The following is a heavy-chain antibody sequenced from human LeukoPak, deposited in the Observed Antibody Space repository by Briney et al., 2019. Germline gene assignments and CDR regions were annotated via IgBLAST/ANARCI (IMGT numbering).Heavy chain of an antibody. Sequence: PGGSLRLFCAASGFTFSSYAMSWVRQAPGKGLEWVSAISGSGGSTYYADSVKGRFTISRDNPKNTLYLQMNSLRAEDTAVYYCAIGSYYASFDYWGQGTLVTVSS. V-gene: IGHV3-23*01. CDR2: ISGSGGST. J-gene: IGHJ4*02. CDR3: AIGSYYASFDY. CDR1: GFTFSSYA. D-gene: IGHD1-26*01.